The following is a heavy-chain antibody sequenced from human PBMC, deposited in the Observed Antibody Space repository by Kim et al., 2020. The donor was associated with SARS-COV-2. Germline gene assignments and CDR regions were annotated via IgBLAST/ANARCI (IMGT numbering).Heavy chain of an antibody. CDR3: AKYRMAVDRGYFDY. V-gene: IGHV3-23*01. CDR1: GFAFSTYA. D-gene: IGHD5-12*01. J-gene: IGHJ4*02. CDR2: ISISGSGT. Sequence: GGSLRLFCAASGFAFSTYALAWVRQAPGKGLEWVSTISISGSGTYYSDSVKGRFTISRDNSESTLYLQMSSLRAEDTAVYYCAKYRMAVDRGYFDYWGQG.